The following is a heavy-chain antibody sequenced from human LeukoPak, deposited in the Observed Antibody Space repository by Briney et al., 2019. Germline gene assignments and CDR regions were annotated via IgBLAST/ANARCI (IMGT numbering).Heavy chain of an antibody. V-gene: IGHV3-74*01. D-gene: IGHD3-9*01. CDR3: ARGVQSYDILTGYYYYYMDV. Sequence: GGSLRLSCAASGFTFDDYGMSWVRHAPGKGLVWVSRINSDGSSTSYADSVKGRFTISRDNAKNTLYLQMNSLRAEDTAVYYCARGVQSYDILTGYYYYYMDVWGKGTTVTISS. CDR1: GFTFDDYG. CDR2: INSDGSST. J-gene: IGHJ6*03.